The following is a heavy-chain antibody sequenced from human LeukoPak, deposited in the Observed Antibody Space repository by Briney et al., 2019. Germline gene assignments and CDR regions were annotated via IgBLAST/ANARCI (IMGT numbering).Heavy chain of an antibody. CDR2: ISAYNGNT. CDR3: ARSPDYDSSGYYLNWFDP. CDR1: GYTFTSYG. J-gene: IGHJ5*02. D-gene: IGHD3-22*01. V-gene: IGHV1-18*01. Sequence: ASVKVSCKASGYTFTSYGISWVRQAPGQGLEWMGWISAYNGNTNYAQKLQGRVTMTTDTSTSTAYMELRSLRSDDTAVYYCARSPDYDSSGYYLNWFDPWGQGTLVTVSP.